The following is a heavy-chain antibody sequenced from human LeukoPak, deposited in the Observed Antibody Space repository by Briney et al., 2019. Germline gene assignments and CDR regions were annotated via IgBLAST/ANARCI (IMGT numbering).Heavy chain of an antibody. CDR1: GFTFSSYA. CDR2: ISGSGGST. J-gene: IGHJ4*02. CDR3: ASPPGYSGCDFRGALGDY. Sequence: GGSLRLSCAASGFTFSSYAMSWVRQAPGKGLEWVSAISGSGGSTYYADSVKGRFTISRDNSKNTLYLQMNSLRAEDTAVYYCASPPGYSGCDFRGALGDYWGQGTLVTVSS. D-gene: IGHD5-12*01. V-gene: IGHV3-23*01.